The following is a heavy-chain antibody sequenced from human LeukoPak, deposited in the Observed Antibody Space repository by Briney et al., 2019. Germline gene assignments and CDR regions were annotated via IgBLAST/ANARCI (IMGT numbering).Heavy chain of an antibody. CDR1: GFTLSDYG. Sequence: GGSLRLSCALSGFTLSDYGMHWVRQAPGKGLEWVAVISYDGSNKYYADSVKGRFTISRDNSKNTLYLQMNSLRAEDTAVYYCARDLDSSGWYGRGNYYYGMDVWGQGTTVTVSS. D-gene: IGHD6-19*01. CDR3: ARDLDSSGWYGRGNYYYGMDV. CDR2: ISYDGSNK. J-gene: IGHJ6*02. V-gene: IGHV3-33*05.